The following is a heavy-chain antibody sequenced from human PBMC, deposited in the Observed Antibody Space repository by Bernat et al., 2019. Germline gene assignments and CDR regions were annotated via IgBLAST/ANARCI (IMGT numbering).Heavy chain of an antibody. D-gene: IGHD3-3*01. V-gene: IGHV4-39*01. J-gene: IGHJ3*02. CDR2: IYYSGST. CDR3: ATPRYYDFWSGYLKPHDAFDI. Sequence: QLQLQESGPGLVKPSETLSLTCTVSGGSISSSSYYWGWIRQPPGKGLEWIGSIYYSGSTYYNPSLKSRVTISVDTSKNQFSLKLSSVTAADTAVYYCATPRYYDFWSGYLKPHDAFDIWGQGTTVTVSS. CDR1: GGSISSSSYY.